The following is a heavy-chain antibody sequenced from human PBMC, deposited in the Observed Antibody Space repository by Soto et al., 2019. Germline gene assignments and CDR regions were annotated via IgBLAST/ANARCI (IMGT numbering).Heavy chain of an antibody. D-gene: IGHD3-9*01. J-gene: IGHJ6*02. CDR2: ISWDGGST. Sequence: PGGSLRLSCAASGFTFDDYTMHWVRQAPGKGLEWVSLISWDGGSTYYADSVKGRFTISRDNSKNSLYLQMNSLRTEDTALYYCAKASTYYDILTGYSPYYYGMDVWGRGTTVTVSS. V-gene: IGHV3-43*01. CDR3: AKASTYYDILTGYSPYYYGMDV. CDR1: GFTFDDYT.